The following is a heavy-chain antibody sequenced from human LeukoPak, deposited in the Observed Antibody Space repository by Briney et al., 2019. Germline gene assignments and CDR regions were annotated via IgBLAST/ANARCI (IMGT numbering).Heavy chain of an antibody. D-gene: IGHD3-22*01. CDR1: GFTFSSYA. Sequence: GGSLRLSCAASGFTFSSYAMSWVRQAPGKGLEWVSAISGSGGSTYYADSVKGRFTISRDNSKNTLYPQMNSLRAEDTAVYYCAKVGTMIKYYYYYMDVWGKGTTVTVSS. V-gene: IGHV3-23*01. CDR3: AKVGTMIKYYYYYMDV. CDR2: ISGSGGST. J-gene: IGHJ6*03.